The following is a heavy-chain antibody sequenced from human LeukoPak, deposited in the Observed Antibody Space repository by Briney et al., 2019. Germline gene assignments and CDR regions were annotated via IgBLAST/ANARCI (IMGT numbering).Heavy chain of an antibody. CDR3: ARLITIFGVDPDY. J-gene: IGHJ4*02. Sequence: SETLSLTCTVSGGSISSSSYYWGWIRQPPGKGLEWIGSIYYSGSTYYNPSLKNRVTISVDTSKNQFSLKLSSVTAADTAVYYCARLITIFGVDPDYWGQGTLVTVSS. D-gene: IGHD3-3*01. CDR1: GGSISSSSYY. CDR2: IYYSGST. V-gene: IGHV4-39*01.